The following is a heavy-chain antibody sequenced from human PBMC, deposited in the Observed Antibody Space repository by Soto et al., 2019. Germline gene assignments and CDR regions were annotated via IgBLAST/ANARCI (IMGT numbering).Heavy chain of an antibody. V-gene: IGHV3-15*01. Sequence: SGGSLRLSCAASGFTFSNAWMSWVRQAPGKGLEWVGRIKSKTDGGTTDYAAPVKGRFTISRDDSKNTLYLQMNSLKTEDTAVYYCTTSYYYDSSGYYYVRSFQHWGQGTLVTVSS. CDR3: TTSYYYDSSGYYYVRSFQH. D-gene: IGHD3-22*01. CDR2: IKSKTDGGTT. J-gene: IGHJ1*01. CDR1: GFTFSNAW.